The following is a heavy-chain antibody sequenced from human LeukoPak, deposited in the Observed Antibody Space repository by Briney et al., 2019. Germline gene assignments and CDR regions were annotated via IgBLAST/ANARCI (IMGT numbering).Heavy chain of an antibody. J-gene: IGHJ3*02. D-gene: IGHD6-19*01. V-gene: IGHV3-23*01. Sequence: LSGGSLRLSCAASGFTFSSYAMSWVRQAPGKGLEWVSAISGSGGSTYYADSVKGRFTISRDNSKNTLSLQTSSLRVEDTAIYYCARRGGSRGWGAFDIWGQGTIVTVSS. CDR1: GFTFSSYA. CDR3: ARRGGSRGWGAFDI. CDR2: ISGSGGST.